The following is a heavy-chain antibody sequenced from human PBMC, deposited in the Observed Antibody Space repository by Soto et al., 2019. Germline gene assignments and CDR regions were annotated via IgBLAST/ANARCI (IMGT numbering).Heavy chain of an antibody. CDR1: GYTFTNYH. CDR3: AREVLIDLNYFDY. CDR2: INPSGGTT. Sequence: ASVKVSCKASGYTFTNYHIHWVRQAPEDGLEWMGRINPSGGTTIYAPKFHGRVTMTRDTSTSTVYMELSSLRSEDTAVYYCAREVLIDLNYFDYWGQGALVTVSS. V-gene: IGHV1-46*01. D-gene: IGHD2-21*01. J-gene: IGHJ4*02.